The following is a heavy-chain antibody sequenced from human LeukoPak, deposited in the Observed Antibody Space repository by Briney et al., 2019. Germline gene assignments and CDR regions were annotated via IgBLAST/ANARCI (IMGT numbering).Heavy chain of an antibody. CDR3: AREGRGYSSLDWSDP. CDR2: IYTSGST. CDR1: GGSISSGSYY. V-gene: IGHV4-61*02. J-gene: IGHJ5*02. D-gene: IGHD6-19*01. Sequence: PSETLSLTCTVSGGSISSGSYYWSWTRQPAGKGLEWIGRIYTSGSTNYNPSLKSRVTISVDTSKNQFSLKLSSVTAADTAVYYRAREGRGYSSLDWSDPWGQGTLVTVSS.